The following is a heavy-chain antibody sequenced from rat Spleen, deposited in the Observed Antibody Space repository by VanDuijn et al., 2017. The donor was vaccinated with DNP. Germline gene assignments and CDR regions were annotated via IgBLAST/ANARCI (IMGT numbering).Heavy chain of an antibody. Sequence: EVQLVESGGDLVQPGRSLKLSCAASGFTFSDYNMAWVRQAPQRGLEWVATISYDGSSSSYRDSVTGRFTISRDNAKTTLYLQMDSLRSEDTATFYCARTYSNYGNWFPYWGQGTLVTVSS. D-gene: IGHD1-2*01. CDR3: ARTYSNYGNWFPY. CDR2: ISYDGSSS. J-gene: IGHJ3*01. CDR1: GFTFSDYN. V-gene: IGHV5-7*01.